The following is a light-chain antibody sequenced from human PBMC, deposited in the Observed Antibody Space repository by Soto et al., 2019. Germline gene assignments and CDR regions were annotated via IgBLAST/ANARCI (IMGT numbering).Light chain of an antibody. CDR2: EGT. J-gene: IGLJ2*01. CDR1: TSDFGTKKF. V-gene: IGLV2-23*01. Sequence: QSVLTQPACVSGSPGQSITISCIETTSDFGTKKFFSWYQQQPGKAPKLIIYEGTKRPSGVSSRFSGSKSGNTASLTVSGLQSDDEADYFCCLYTSFFSFFGGGTKLTVL. CDR3: CLYTSFFSF.